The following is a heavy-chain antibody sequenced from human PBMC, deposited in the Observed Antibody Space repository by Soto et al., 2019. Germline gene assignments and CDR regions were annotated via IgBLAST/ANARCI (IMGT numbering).Heavy chain of an antibody. CDR3: VKDRGGYCSSTSCYSSWFDP. Sequence: GGSLRLSCSASGFTFSSYAMHWVRQAPGKGLEYVSAISSNGGSTYYADSVKGRFTISRANSKNTLYLQMSSLRAEDTAVYYCVKDRGGYCSSTSCYSSWFDPWGQGTLVTVS. CDR1: GFTFSSYA. V-gene: IGHV3-64D*06. CDR2: ISSNGGST. J-gene: IGHJ5*02. D-gene: IGHD2-2*02.